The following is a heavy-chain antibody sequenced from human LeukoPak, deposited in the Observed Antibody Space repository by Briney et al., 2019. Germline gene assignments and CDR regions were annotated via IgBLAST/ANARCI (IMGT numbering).Heavy chain of an antibody. CDR3: ARHLGYSPLDY. CDR2: IYYSGNT. D-gene: IGHD1-26*01. V-gene: IGHV4-39*01. J-gene: IGHJ4*02. Sequence: SETPSLTCAVSGASISSRGYFWGWIRLPPGKGLEWIGSIYYSGNTYYNPSLKSRVTISIDTSKNQFSLNLSSVTAADTAVYYCARHLGYSPLDYWGQGTLVTVSS. CDR1: GASISSRGYF.